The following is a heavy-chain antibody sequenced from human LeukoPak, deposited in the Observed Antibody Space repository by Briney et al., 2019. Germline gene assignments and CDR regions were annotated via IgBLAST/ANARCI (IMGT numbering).Heavy chain of an antibody. V-gene: IGHV1-2*02. CDR3: ARDPSIGSHPIY. J-gene: IGHJ4*02. CDR2: INPNSGAA. D-gene: IGHD1-26*01. Sequence: ASVKVSCKASGYTFTDYYMHWVRQAPGQGLEWMGWINPNSGAATYAQKFQGRVTMTRDTSISTAYMELSRLRYDDTAVYYCARDPSIGSHPIYWGQGTLVTVSS. CDR1: GYTFTDYY.